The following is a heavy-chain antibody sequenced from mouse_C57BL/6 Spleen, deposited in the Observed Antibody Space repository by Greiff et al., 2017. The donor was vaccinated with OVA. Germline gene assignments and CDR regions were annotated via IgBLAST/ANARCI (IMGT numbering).Heavy chain of an antibody. Sequence: VQVVESGPELVKPGASVKISCKASGYAFSSSWMNWVKQRPGKGLEWIGRIYPGDGDTNYNGKFKGKATLTADKSSSTAYMQLSSLTSEDSAVYFCARDGSSWFAYWGQGTLVTVSA. J-gene: IGHJ3*01. CDR1: GYAFSSSW. CDR3: ARDGSSWFAY. V-gene: IGHV1-82*01. D-gene: IGHD1-1*01. CDR2: IYPGDGDT.